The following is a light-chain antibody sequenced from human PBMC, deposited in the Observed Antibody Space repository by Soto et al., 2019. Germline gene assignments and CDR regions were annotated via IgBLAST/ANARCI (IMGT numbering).Light chain of an antibody. CDR1: QSISTE. CDR2: SAS. V-gene: IGKV3-15*01. CDR3: QHDHSWPLA. J-gene: IGKJ2*01. Sequence: EIEMTQSPATLSVSPGERVTLSCRASQSISTELAWYQQKPGQAPRLLIYSASTRATGVPARFTGSGSGSAFTRTISGLQSEDFAVYYCQHDHSWPLAVGQGTRLEI.